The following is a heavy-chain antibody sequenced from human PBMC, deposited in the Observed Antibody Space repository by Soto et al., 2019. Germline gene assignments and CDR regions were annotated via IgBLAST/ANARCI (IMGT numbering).Heavy chain of an antibody. J-gene: IGHJ4*02. CDR1: GYPFTRYD. D-gene: IGHD3-3*01. Sequence: QVQVVQSGAEVKKPGDSVKLSCKASGYPFTRYDIYWVRQATGQGLEWMGWMNPNSGNTAYDQKFQGSVTMTRNTSIKTAYMELGSLRPEDTAVYYCARGSNYYTVECWRQGPEVTVSS. CDR2: MNPNSGNT. V-gene: IGHV1-8*01. CDR3: ARGSNYYTVEC.